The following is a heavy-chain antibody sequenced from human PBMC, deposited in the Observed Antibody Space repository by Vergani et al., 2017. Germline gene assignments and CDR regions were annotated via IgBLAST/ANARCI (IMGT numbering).Heavy chain of an antibody. CDR2: ISPDGFST. CDR1: GYTFTAYY. D-gene: IGHD3-9*01. J-gene: IGHJ4*02. V-gene: IGHV1-46*03. CDR3: AREPPLTGFFYY. Sequence: QVQLVQSGAEVGKPGASVKISCKASGYTFTAYYIHWVRQAPEQGLAWVGVISPDGFSTFYAQKFQGRVTITRDTSTSTVYVEVTSLRSDDTAVYYCAREPPLTGFFYYWGQGTLVTVSS.